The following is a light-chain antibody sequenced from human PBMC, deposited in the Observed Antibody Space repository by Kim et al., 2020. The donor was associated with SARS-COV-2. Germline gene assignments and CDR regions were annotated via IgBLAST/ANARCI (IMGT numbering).Light chain of an antibody. CDR2: RDN. V-gene: IGLV10-54*04. Sequence: TATLTCAGNPSTVGIQGAARLQQSQGHPPNLLSYRDNNRPSGISQRFSASRSGTTASLTITGVQPEDEADYYCSAWDSSLSAWVFGGGTQLTVL. CDR3: SAWDSSLSAWV. J-gene: IGLJ3*02. CDR1: PSTVGIQG.